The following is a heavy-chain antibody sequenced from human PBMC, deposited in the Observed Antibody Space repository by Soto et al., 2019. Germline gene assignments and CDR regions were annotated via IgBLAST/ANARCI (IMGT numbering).Heavy chain of an antibody. CDR2: ISYDGSNK. CDR3: SRGWYGSP. J-gene: IGHJ5*02. CDR1: GFTFSSYA. D-gene: IGHD6-13*01. Sequence: PGGSLRLSCAASGFTFSSYAMHWVRQAPGKGLEWVAVISYDGSNKYYADSVKGRFTISRDNSKNTLYLQMNSLRAEDTAVYYCSRGWYGSPWGRGTPVTVYS. V-gene: IGHV3-30-3*01.